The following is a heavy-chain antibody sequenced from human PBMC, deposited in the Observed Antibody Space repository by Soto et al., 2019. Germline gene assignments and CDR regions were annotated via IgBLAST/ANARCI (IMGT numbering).Heavy chain of an antibody. D-gene: IGHD2-2*01. J-gene: IGHJ6*03. CDR2: IYYSGST. CDR1: GGSISSGGYY. Sequence: SETLSLTCTVSGGSISSGGYYWSWIRQHPGKGLEWIGYIYYSGSTYDNPSLKSRVTISLDTSKNQLSLKLSSVTAADTAVYYCARISPGIVVEYYMDVWGKGTTVTVSS. V-gene: IGHV4-31*03. CDR3: ARISPGIVVEYYMDV.